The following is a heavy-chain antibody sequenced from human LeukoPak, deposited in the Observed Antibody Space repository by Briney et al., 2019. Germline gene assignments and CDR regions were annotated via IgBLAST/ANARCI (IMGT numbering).Heavy chain of an antibody. CDR1: GFTFSSYA. D-gene: IGHD4-23*01. V-gene: IGHV3-23*01. CDR2: ISGSGGST. CDR3: ATSTVVTPHFDY. J-gene: IGHJ4*02. Sequence: PGGSLRLSCAASGFTFSSYAMSWVRQAPGKGLEWVSAISGSGGSTYYADSVKGRFTISRDNSKNTLYLQMNSLRAEDTAVYYCATSTVVTPHFDYWGQGTLVTVSS.